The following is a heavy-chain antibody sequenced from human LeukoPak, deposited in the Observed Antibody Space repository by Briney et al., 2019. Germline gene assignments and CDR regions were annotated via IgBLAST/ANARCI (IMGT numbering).Heavy chain of an antibody. CDR3: ARDPVPNYYDSAGYYFDY. J-gene: IGHJ4*02. CDR2: IYYSGST. Sequence: PSETLSLTCTVSGGSISSYYWSWIRQPPGKGLEWIGYIYYSGSTNYNPSLKSRVIISVDTSKNQFSLKLSSVTAADTAIYYCARDPVPNYYDSAGYYFDYWGQGTLVTVSS. V-gene: IGHV4-59*12. D-gene: IGHD3-22*01. CDR1: GGSISSYY.